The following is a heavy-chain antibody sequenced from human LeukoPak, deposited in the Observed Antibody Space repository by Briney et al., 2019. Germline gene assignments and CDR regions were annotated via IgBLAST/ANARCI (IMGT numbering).Heavy chain of an antibody. D-gene: IGHD5-12*01. CDR2: ISYDGSNK. J-gene: IGHJ4*02. CDR1: GFTFSSYG. CDR3: AKVSPTIPFDY. V-gene: IGHV3-30*18. Sequence: GGSLRLSCAASGFTFSSYGMHWVRQAPGKGLEWVAVISYDGSNKYYADSVKGRFTISRDNSKNTLYLQMNSLRAEDTAVYYCAKVSPTIPFDYWGQGNLVTVSS.